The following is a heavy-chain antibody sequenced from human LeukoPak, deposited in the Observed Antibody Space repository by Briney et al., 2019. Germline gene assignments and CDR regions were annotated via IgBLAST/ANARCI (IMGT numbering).Heavy chain of an antibody. CDR3: AKGILPYYYYGMDV. V-gene: IGHV3-30*18. Sequence: GRSLRLSCAASGFTFSSYGMHWVRQAPGKGLERVAVISYDGSNKYYADSVKGRFTISRDNSKNTLYLQMNSLRAEDTAVYYCAKGILPYYYYGMDVWGKGTTVTVSS. D-gene: IGHD1-26*01. CDR1: GFTFSSYG. J-gene: IGHJ6*04. CDR2: ISYDGSNK.